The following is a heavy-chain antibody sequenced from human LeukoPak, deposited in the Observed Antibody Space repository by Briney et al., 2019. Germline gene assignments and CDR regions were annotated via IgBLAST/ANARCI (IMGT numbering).Heavy chain of an antibody. V-gene: IGHV1-2*02. CDR3: ARDKVAAPNWFDP. CDR1: GYTFTSYG. J-gene: IGHJ5*02. Sequence: ASVKVSCKASGYTFTSYGISWVRQAPGQGLEWMGWINPNSGGTNYAQKFQGRVTMTRDTSISTAYMELSRLRSDDTAVYYCARDKVAAPNWFDPWGQGTLVTVSS. CDR2: INPNSGGT. D-gene: IGHD6-19*01.